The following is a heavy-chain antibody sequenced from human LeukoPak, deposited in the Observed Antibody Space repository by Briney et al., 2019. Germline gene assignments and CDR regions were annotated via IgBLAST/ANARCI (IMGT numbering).Heavy chain of an antibody. CDR1: EFTFSSHW. CDR2: IKEDGSEK. CDR3: CRRWLNYYYYGMDV. D-gene: IGHD5-18*01. J-gene: IGHJ6*02. V-gene: IGHV3-7*01. Sequence: GSLRLSCAASEFTFSSHWMSWVRQAPGKGLKWVANIKEDGSEKYYVDSVKGRFTISRDNAKNSLYLQMNSLRAEDTAVYYCCRRWLNYYYYGMDVWGQGTTVTVSS.